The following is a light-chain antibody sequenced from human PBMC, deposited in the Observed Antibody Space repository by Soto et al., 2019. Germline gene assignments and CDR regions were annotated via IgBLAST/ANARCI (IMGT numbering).Light chain of an antibody. V-gene: IGLV1-44*01. CDR1: SSNIGSNT. CDR3: AAWDDSLNGSVV. J-gene: IGLJ2*01. Sequence: QSVLTQPPSASGTPGQRVTISCSGSSSNIGSNTVNWYQQLPGTAPKLLIYSNNQRHSGVPDRFSGSKSGTSASLAISGLQSEDEADYYCAAWDDSLNGSVVFGGGTQLTVL. CDR2: SNN.